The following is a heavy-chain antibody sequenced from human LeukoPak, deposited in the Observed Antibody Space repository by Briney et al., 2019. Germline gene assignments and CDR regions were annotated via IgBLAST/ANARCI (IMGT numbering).Heavy chain of an antibody. V-gene: IGHV2-5*01. D-gene: IGHD2-8*01. CDR2: MYWNDDK. J-gene: IGHJ4*02. CDR3: AHRLVLSNSFDY. CDR1: GFSLSTSGVG. Sequence: VSGPTLVKPTQTLTLTCTLSGFSLSTSGVGVGWIRQPPGKALEWLALMYWNDDKRYSPSLKSRLTITKDTSKNQVVITMTNMDPVDTATYYCAHRLVLSNSFDYWGQGTLVTVSS.